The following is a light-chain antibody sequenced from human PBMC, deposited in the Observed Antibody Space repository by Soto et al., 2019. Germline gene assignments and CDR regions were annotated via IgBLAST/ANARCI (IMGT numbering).Light chain of an antibody. J-gene: IGKJ1*01. CDR1: QSVTSSY. CDR3: QQYGSTPVP. Sequence: EIVLTQSPGTLSFSPGERATLSCRASQSVTSSYLAWYQQKPGQAPRLLIYGAGSRATGIPDRFSGSGSGIDFILTISRLEPEDFAVYYCQQYGSTPVPFGQGTKVEI. V-gene: IGKV3-20*01. CDR2: GAG.